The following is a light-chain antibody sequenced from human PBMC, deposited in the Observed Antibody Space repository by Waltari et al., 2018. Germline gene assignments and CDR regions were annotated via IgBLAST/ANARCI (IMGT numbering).Light chain of an antibody. CDR2: SAS. CDR3: QQHDNSPLT. Sequence: DIQMTQSPSSLSASGGDRVTITCRGSQGISNWLAWYQQKPGKAPKLLIYSASNLETGVPSRFSGSGSGTDFTLTISSLQPEDIATYYCQQHDNSPLTFGGGTKVEIK. CDR1: QGISNW. J-gene: IGKJ4*01. V-gene: IGKV1-33*01.